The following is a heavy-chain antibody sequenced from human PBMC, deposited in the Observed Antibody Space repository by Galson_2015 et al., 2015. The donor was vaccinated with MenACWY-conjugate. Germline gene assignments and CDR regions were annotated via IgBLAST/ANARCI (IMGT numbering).Heavy chain of an antibody. CDR1: GYTFRNYA. CDR3: ARDTYYDSLTGYLNWLDP. Sequence: SCKASGYTFRNYAMHWVRQAPGQSLEWMGWINGGNGNTKYSEKFQDRVTISRDTSASTAYMELISLRPEDTAVYYCARDTYYDSLTGYLNWLDPWGQGTLVTVSS. V-gene: IGHV1-3*01. D-gene: IGHD3-9*01. J-gene: IGHJ5*02. CDR2: INGGNGNT.